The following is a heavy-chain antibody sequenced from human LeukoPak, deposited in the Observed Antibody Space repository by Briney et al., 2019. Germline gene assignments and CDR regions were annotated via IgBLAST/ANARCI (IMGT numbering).Heavy chain of an antibody. V-gene: IGHV3-11*04. CDR1: GFTFSDYY. D-gene: IGHD1-26*01. Sequence: GGSLRLSCAASGFTFSDYYMTWIRQAPGKGLEWVSYISGSGTTIYYADSVKGRYTISRDNAKTSLYLQMNSLRAEDTAIYYCVRDRGSYRPIDYWGQGTLVTVSS. J-gene: IGHJ4*02. CDR2: ISGSGTTI. CDR3: VRDRGSYRPIDY.